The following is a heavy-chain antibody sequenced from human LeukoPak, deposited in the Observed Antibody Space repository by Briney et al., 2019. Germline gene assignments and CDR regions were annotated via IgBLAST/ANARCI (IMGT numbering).Heavy chain of an antibody. CDR1: GYTFTSYD. D-gene: IGHD6-19*01. J-gene: IGHJ6*03. CDR3: ARFGGSGWYNRWLWNYYYYMDV. Sequence: GASVKVSCKASGYTFTSYDINWVRQATGQGLEWMGWMNPNSGNTGYAQKFQGRVTMTRNTSISTAYMELSSLRSEDTAVYYCARFGGSGWYNRWLWNYYYYMDVWGKGTTVTISS. CDR2: MNPNSGNT. V-gene: IGHV1-8*01.